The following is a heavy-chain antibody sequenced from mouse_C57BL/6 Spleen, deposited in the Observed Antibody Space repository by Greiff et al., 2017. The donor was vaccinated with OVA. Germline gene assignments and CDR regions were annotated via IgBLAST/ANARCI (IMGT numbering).Heavy chain of an antibody. Sequence: EVQLQQSGPELVKPGASVKISCKASGYSFTGYYMNWVKQSPEKSLEWIGEINPSTGGTTYNQKFKAKATLTVDKSSSTAYMQLKSLTSEEAAVYYCARRIYDDFDYWGQGTTLTVSS. V-gene: IGHV1-42*01. CDR2: INPSTGGT. CDR3: ARRIYDDFDY. D-gene: IGHD2-3*01. J-gene: IGHJ2*01. CDR1: GYSFTGYY.